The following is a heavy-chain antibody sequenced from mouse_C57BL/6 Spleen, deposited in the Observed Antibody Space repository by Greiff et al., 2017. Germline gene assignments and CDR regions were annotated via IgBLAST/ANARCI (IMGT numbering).Heavy chain of an antibody. CDR1: GYSITSDY. CDR2: ISYSGST. J-gene: IGHJ1*03. Sequence: VQLQQSGPGLAKPSQTLSLTCSVTGYSITSDYWNWIRKFPGNKLEYMGYISYSGSTYYTHSLKSRISITRDTSTNQYYLQLNSVLTDDTATYYCGRSSTVVEGYFDVWGTGTTVTVSS. D-gene: IGHD1-1*01. V-gene: IGHV3-8*01. CDR3: GRSSTVVEGYFDV.